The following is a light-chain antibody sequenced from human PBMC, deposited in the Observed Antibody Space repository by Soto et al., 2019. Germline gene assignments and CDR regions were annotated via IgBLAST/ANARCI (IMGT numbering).Light chain of an antibody. CDR3: QSYDSSLSAPVV. CDR2: DNS. V-gene: IGLV1-40*01. Sequence: QSVLTQSPSVSGAPGQRVTISCTGSSSNIGAGYDVHWYLQLPGTAPKLLIYDNSNRPSGVPDRFSGSKSGTSASLAITGLQAEDEADYYCQSYDSSLSAPVVFGGGTKLTVL. CDR1: SSNIGAGYD. J-gene: IGLJ2*01.